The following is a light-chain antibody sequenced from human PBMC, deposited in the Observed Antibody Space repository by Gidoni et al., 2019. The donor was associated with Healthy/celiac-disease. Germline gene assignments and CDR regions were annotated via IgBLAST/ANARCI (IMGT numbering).Light chain of an antibody. CDR2: KAS. V-gene: IGKV1-5*03. Sequence: DIQMTQSPSTLSASVGDRVTITCRASQSISSWLAWYQQKPGKTPKLLIYKASSLESGVPSRFSGSGSGTEFTLTISSLQPDDFATYYCQQYNSYPYTFGQGTKLEIK. CDR3: QQYNSYPYT. CDR1: QSISSW. J-gene: IGKJ2*01.